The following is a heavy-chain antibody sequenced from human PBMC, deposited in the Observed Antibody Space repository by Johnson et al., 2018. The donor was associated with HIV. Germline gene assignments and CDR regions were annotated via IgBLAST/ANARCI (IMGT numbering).Heavy chain of an antibody. CDR2: IRYDGSNK. J-gene: IGHJ3*02. Sequence: QVQLVESGGGLVRPGGSLRLSCVASGFSFIDYAMIWVRQAPGKGLEWVSFIRYDGSNKYYGDSVKGRFTISRDNSKNTLYVQMNSLRVEDTAVYYCAKMSRGRQDAFDIWGQGAMVSVSA. V-gene: IGHV3-30*02. D-gene: IGHD3-16*01. CDR1: GFSFIDYA. CDR3: AKMSRGRQDAFDI.